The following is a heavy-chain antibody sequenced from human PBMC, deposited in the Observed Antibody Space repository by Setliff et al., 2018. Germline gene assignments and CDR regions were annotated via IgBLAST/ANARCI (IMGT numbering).Heavy chain of an antibody. D-gene: IGHD2-15*01. CDR3: ATLLVVAATASGH. CDR1: GDSISSGDYY. V-gene: IGHV4-30-4*08. Sequence: TSETLSLTCTVSGDSISSGDYYWNWIRQPPEKGLEWIGNIFYTGSTYYNPSLRSRVTISVDTSKNQFSLKLSSVTAADTAVYYWATLLVVAATASGHWGQGTLGTVSS. J-gene: IGHJ4*02. CDR2: IFYTGST.